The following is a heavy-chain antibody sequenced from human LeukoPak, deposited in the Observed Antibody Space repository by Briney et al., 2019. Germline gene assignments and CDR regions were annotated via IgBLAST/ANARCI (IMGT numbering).Heavy chain of an antibody. Sequence: AGGSLRLSCAASGFTFSIAWMSWVRQAPGKGLEWLGQIKKKSDGATTAYAAPVKGRFTISRDDSKNTLFLQMNSLKTEDTALYYCTWSGLKIESWGQGTLVTVSS. CDR3: TWSGLKIES. D-gene: IGHD3-3*01. CDR1: GFTFSIAW. CDR2: IKKKSDGATT. J-gene: IGHJ4*02. V-gene: IGHV3-15*01.